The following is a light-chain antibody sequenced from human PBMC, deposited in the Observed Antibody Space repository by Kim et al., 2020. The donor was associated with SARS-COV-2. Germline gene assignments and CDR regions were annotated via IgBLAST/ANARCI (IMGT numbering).Light chain of an antibody. CDR1: NIGSKS. CDR2: YDT. J-gene: IGLJ2*01. CDR3: QVWDSSSDHVV. V-gene: IGLV3-21*04. Sequence: APGKTARITCGGNNIGSKSVHWYQQQPGQAPVLVIYYDTDRPSGIPERFSGSNSGNTATLTISRVGAGDEADYYCQVWDSSSDHVVFCGGTQLTVL.